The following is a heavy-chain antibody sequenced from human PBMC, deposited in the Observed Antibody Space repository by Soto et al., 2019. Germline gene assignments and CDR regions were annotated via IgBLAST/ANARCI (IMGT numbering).Heavy chain of an antibody. CDR2: ISGSGGST. Sequence: EVQLLESGGGLLRPGGSLRLSCAAAGFTFTSYALGRVRQAPGKGLEWVSAISGSGGSTYYADSVKGRFTISRDNSKNTLYLQMNSLRAEDTAVYYCAKDFWLVDYWGQGTLVTVSS. D-gene: IGHD3-9*01. J-gene: IGHJ4*02. CDR3: AKDFWLVDY. V-gene: IGHV3-23*01. CDR1: GFTFTSYA.